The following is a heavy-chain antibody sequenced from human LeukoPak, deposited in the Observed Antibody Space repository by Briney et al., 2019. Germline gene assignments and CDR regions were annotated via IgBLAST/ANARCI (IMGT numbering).Heavy chain of an antibody. J-gene: IGHJ4*02. CDR1: GGTFRSYA. D-gene: IGHD3-22*01. Sequence: SVKVSCKASGGTFRSYAISGVRQAPGQGREWMGRIIPILGIANYAQKFQGRVTITADKSTSTAYMELSSLRSEDTAVYYCARGDYYDSSGYSRTPLLPFDYWGQGTLVTVSS. CDR3: ARGDYYDSSGYSRTPLLPFDY. CDR2: IIPILGIA. V-gene: IGHV1-69*04.